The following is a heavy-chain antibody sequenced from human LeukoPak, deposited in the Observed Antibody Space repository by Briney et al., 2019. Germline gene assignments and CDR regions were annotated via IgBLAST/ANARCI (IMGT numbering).Heavy chain of an antibody. CDR2: TYYRSKWYN. Sequence: SQTLSLTFAISGDSVSSNSAAWNWLRQSPSRGLEWLGRTYYRSKWYNDYEVSVKSRITINPDTSKNQFSLQLNSVTPEDTAVYYCAKADYDILTGYHAPFDYWGQGTLVTVSS. CDR1: GDSVSSNSAA. D-gene: IGHD3-9*01. V-gene: IGHV6-1*01. J-gene: IGHJ4*02. CDR3: AKADYDILTGYHAPFDY.